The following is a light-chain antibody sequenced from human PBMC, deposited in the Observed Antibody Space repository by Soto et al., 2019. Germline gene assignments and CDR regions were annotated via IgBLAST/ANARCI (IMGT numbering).Light chain of an antibody. J-gene: IGKJ4*01. CDR1: QTINNW. CDR2: SAS. V-gene: IGKV1-5*01. Sequence: DIQMTQSPSTLSASVGDRVTITCRASQTINNWLAWYQQKPGKAPKVLIYSASTLESGVPSRFSGSGSGTQFTLTISSLQPDDFATYFCQHYNGHFGGGTKVENK. CDR3: QHYNGH.